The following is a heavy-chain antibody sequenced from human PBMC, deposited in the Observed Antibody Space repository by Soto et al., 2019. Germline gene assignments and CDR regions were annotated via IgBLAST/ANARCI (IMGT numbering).Heavy chain of an antibody. J-gene: IGHJ4*01. D-gene: IGHD3-22*01. CDR2: INPKSGGT. CDR1: GYTFSAYY. CDR3: ARGGTFAYDTSGYSVY. V-gene: IGHV1-2*02. Sequence: ASVKVSCKTSGYTFSAYYMHWVRQAPGQGLEWMGWINPKSGGTLYAQKVQGRVTMTRDASISTAYMEVSTLRSDDTAVYYCARGGTFAYDTSGYSVYWG.